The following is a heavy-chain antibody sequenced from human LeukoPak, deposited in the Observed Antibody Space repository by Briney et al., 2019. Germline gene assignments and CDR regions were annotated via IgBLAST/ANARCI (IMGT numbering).Heavy chain of an antibody. CDR3: ARTTYYYGSGSYYNTPNWFDP. V-gene: IGHV4-30-2*01. J-gene: IGHJ5*02. CDR2: IYHSGST. D-gene: IGHD3-10*01. CDR1: GGSISSGGYS. Sequence: SSQTLSLTCAVSGGSISSGGYSWSWIRQPPGKGLEWIGYIYHSGSTYYNPSLKSRVTISVDTSKNQFSLKLSSVTAADTAVYYCARTTYYYGSGSYYNTPNWFDPWGQGTLVTVSS.